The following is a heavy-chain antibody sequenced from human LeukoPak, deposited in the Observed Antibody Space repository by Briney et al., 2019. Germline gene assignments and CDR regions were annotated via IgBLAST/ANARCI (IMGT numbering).Heavy chain of an antibody. CDR1: GCTFTSYG. D-gene: IGHD2-21*02. J-gene: IGHJ6*02. V-gene: IGHV1-18*01. CDR3: ARDSHIVVVTASFYYYYYGMDV. Sequence: ASVKVSCKASGCTFTSYGISWVRQAPGQGLEWMGWISAYNGNTNYAQKLQGRVTMTTDTSTSTAYMELRSLRSDDTAVYYCARDSHIVVVTASFYYYYYGMDVWGQGTTVTVSS. CDR2: ISAYNGNT.